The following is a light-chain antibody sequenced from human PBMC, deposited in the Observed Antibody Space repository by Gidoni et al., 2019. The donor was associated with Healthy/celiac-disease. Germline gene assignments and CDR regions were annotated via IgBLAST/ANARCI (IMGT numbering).Light chain of an antibody. CDR2: EGS. V-gene: IGLV2-23*01. J-gene: IGLJ2*01. Sequence: PGQSITISCTGTSSDVGSYNLVSWYQQHPGKAPKLMIYEGSKRPSGVSNRFSGSKSGNTASLTISGLQAEDEADYYCCSYAGSSTLVFGGGTKLTVL. CDR1: SSDVGSYNL. CDR3: CSYAGSSTLV.